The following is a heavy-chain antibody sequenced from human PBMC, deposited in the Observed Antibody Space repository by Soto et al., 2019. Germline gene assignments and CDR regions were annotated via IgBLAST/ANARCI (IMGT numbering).Heavy chain of an antibody. CDR1: GYMFRSYS. CDR2: INAGNGNT. V-gene: IGHV1-3*01. J-gene: IGHJ5*02. Sequence: ASVKVSCKASGYMFRSYSLHWVRQAPGQRLEWMGWINAGNGNTKYSQKFQGRVTITRDTSASTAYMELSSLRSEDTAVYYCARDRHGGIAAAALNWFVPWG. D-gene: IGHD6-13*01. CDR3: ARDRHGGIAAAALNWFVP.